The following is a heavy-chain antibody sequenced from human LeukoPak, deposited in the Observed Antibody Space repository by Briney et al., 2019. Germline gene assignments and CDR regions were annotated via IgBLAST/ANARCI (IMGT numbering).Heavy chain of an antibody. CDR1: GFTFSSYA. Sequence: GGSLRLSCAASGFTFSSYAMSWVRQAPGKGLEWVSAISGSGGSTYYADSVKGRFTISRDNSKNTLYLQMNSLRAEDTAVYYCAKDPYYYDSSGYLDPSIFDYWGQGTLVTVSS. J-gene: IGHJ4*02. D-gene: IGHD3-22*01. CDR3: AKDPYYYDSSGYLDPSIFDY. CDR2: ISGSGGST. V-gene: IGHV3-23*01.